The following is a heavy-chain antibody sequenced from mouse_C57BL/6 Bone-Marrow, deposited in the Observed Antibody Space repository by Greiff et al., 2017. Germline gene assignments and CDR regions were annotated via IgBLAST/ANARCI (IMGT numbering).Heavy chain of an antibody. CDR1: GYTFTSYW. J-gene: IGHJ1*03. Sequence: QVQLQQPGAELVRPGTSVKLSCKASGYTFTSYWMHWVKQRPGQGLEWIGVIDPSDSYTNYNQKFKGKATLTVDPSSSTAYMQLSSLTSEDSAVYYCALITTVVGPYWYFDVWGTGTTVTVSS. D-gene: IGHD1-1*01. CDR3: ALITTVVGPYWYFDV. V-gene: IGHV1-59*01. CDR2: IDPSDSYT.